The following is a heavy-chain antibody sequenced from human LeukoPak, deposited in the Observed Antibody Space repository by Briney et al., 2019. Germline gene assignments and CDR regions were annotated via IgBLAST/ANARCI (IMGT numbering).Heavy chain of an antibody. Sequence: ASVKVSCKASGGTFSSYAISWVRQAPGQGLEWMGWINPNSGGTNYAQKFQGRVTMTRDTSISTAYMELSRLRSDDTAVYYCARDRVAIFGVTYYMDVWGKGTTVTVSS. D-gene: IGHD3-3*01. J-gene: IGHJ6*03. CDR2: INPNSGGT. CDR3: ARDRVAIFGVTYYMDV. CDR1: GGTFSSYA. V-gene: IGHV1-2*02.